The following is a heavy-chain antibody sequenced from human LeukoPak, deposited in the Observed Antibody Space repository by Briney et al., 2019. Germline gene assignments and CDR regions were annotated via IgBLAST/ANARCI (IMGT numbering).Heavy chain of an antibody. Sequence: PGGSLRLSCAASGFTFSSYWMSWVRQAPGKGLEWVANIKQDGSEKYYVDSVKGRFTISRDNAKNSLYLQMNSLRAEDTAAYYCAREIGNDILTGYYNLFDYWGQGTLVTVSS. CDR3: AREIGNDILTGYYNLFDY. J-gene: IGHJ4*02. CDR1: GFTFSSYW. V-gene: IGHV3-7*03. CDR2: IKQDGSEK. D-gene: IGHD3-9*01.